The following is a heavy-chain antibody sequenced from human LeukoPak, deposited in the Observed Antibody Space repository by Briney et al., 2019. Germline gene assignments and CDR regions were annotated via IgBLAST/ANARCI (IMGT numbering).Heavy chain of an antibody. CDR3: AELGITMIGGV. V-gene: IGHV3-48*03. Sequence: PGGSLRLSCAASGFTYSNYAMSWVRQAPGKGLEWVSYISSSGSTIYYADSVKGRFTISRDNAKNSLYLQMNSLRAEDTAVYYCAELGITMIGGVWGKGTTVTISS. J-gene: IGHJ6*04. CDR2: ISSSGSTI. D-gene: IGHD3-10*02. CDR1: GFTYSNYA.